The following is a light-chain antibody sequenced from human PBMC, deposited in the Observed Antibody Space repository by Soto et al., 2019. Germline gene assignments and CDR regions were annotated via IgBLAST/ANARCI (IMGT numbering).Light chain of an antibody. Sequence: SYALTQSPSVSVAPGQTARIACGGNNIGSKSVHWYQQKPGQAPVLVVYDDSDRPSGIPERFSGSNSGNTATLTISRVEAGDEADYYCQVWDSSYNHPYVFGTGTKVTVL. CDR3: QVWDSSYNHPYV. V-gene: IGLV3-21*02. J-gene: IGLJ1*01. CDR1: NIGSKS. CDR2: DDS.